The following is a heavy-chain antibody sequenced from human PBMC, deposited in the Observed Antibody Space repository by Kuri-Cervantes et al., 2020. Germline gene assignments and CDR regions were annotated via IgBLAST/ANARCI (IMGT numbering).Heavy chain of an antibody. CDR3: AKTSSGYYPESNMDV. D-gene: IGHD3-22*01. Sequence: ASVKVSCKASGYTFTSYGISWVRQAPGQGLEWMGWISAYNGDTNYAQKLQGRVTMTTDTSTSTAYMELRSLRAEDTAVYYCAKTSSGYYPESNMDVWGKGTTVTVSS. CDR2: ISAYNGDT. V-gene: IGHV1-18*01. J-gene: IGHJ6*03. CDR1: GYTFTSYG.